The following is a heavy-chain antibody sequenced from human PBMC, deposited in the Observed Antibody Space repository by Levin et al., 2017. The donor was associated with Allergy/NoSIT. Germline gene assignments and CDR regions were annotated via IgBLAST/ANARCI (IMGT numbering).Heavy chain of an antibody. D-gene: IGHD5-24*01. J-gene: IGHJ4*02. Sequence: GESLKISCTASGFTFGDYAMSWFRQAPGKGLEWVGFIRSKAYGGTTEYAASVKGRFTISRDDSKSIAYLQMNSLKTEDTAVYYCTTCRDGYNCDYFDYWGQGTLVTVSS. CDR2: IRSKAYGGTT. V-gene: IGHV3-49*03. CDR3: TTCRDGYNCDYFDY. CDR1: GFTFGDYA.